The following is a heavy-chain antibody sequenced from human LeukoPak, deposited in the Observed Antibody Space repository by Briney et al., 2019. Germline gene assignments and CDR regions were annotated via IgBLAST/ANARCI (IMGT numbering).Heavy chain of an antibody. CDR1: RGSISNADYY. V-gene: IGHV4-31*03. J-gene: IGHJ4*02. CDR3: ASTDSSGYYYGY. Sequence: SQTLSLTCTVSRGSISNADYYWSWIRQHPGKGLEWIGYIYYSGSTYYNPSLKSRVTISVDTSKNQFSLKLSSVTAADTAVYYCASTDSSGYYYGYWGQGTLVTVSS. D-gene: IGHD3-22*01. CDR2: IYYSGST.